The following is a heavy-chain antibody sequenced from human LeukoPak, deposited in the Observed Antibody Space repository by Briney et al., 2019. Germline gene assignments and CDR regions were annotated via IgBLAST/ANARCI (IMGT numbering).Heavy chain of an antibody. CDR2: VFHSGTT. Sequence: PSETLSLTCNVSGDSLTSNFWSWIRQTPGKGPEWIGYVFHSGTTNYSPSLKSRVTISLDTSKKQIYLRLASVTAADTALYYCARRMATVTDAFDIWGRGTMVSVSS. J-gene: IGHJ3*02. D-gene: IGHD5-24*01. V-gene: IGHV4-59*08. CDR1: GDSLTSNF. CDR3: ARRMATVTDAFDI.